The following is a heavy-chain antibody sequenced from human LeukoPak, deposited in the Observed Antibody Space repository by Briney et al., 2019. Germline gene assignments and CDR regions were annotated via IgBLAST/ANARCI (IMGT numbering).Heavy chain of an antibody. J-gene: IGHJ3*02. CDR1: GGSISSSSW. Sequence: PSETLSLTRAVYGGSISSSSWWSWVRQPPGKGLEWIGEIYHSGSTNYNPSLKSRVTISVDKSKNQFSLKLSSVTAADTAVYYCAQATAHDAFDIWGQGTMVTVSS. D-gene: IGHD2-21*02. CDR2: IYHSGST. V-gene: IGHV4-4*02. CDR3: AQATAHDAFDI.